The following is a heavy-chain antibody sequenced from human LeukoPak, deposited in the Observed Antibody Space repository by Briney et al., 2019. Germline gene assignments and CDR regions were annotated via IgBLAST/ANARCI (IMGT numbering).Heavy chain of an antibody. CDR3: AKCSRVQVPAAHVDY. CDR2: ISGSGGNT. Sequence: PGPSLRLSYAASAFTFSSDAMSCVRQAPGKGLEWLSAISGSGGNTYYADSVKGGFTIYRDNSKIQLYLQTNSLRAEDTAVYYCAKCSRVQVPAAHVDYWGQGCLVTVSS. J-gene: IGHJ4*02. D-gene: IGHD2-2*01. CDR1: AFTFSSDA. V-gene: IGHV3-23*01.